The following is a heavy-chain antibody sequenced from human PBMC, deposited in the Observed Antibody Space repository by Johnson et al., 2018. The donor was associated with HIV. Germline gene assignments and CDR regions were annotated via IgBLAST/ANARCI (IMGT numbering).Heavy chain of an antibody. CDR1: GFTFSNAW. CDR2: IKTTSAGGTI. D-gene: IGHD6-13*01. Sequence: GDLVNPGGSLRLSCAASGFTFSNAWMSWVRQAPGKGLEWVGRIKTTSAGGTIDYAAPVKGRFSISRDDSKNILYLEMNSLKTEDTAVYYCTTTAFIKAAGGTRPLDIWGQGTMVTVSS. V-gene: IGHV3-15*01. CDR3: TTTAFIKAAGGTRPLDI. J-gene: IGHJ3*02.